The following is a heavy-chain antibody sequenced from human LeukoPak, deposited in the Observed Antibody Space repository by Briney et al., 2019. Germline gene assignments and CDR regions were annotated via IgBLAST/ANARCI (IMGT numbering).Heavy chain of an antibody. CDR2: INDSGRT. CDR3: ARHQSYGSGTYYAPFDN. J-gene: IGHJ4*02. D-gene: IGHD3-10*01. V-gene: IGHV4-34*01. Sequence: PSETLSLTCAVYGGSFSDYNWSWLRQSPEKGLEWIGEINDSGRTHYNPSLKSRVTISVDTSRNQFSLKLSSVTAADTAVYYCARHQSYGSGTYYAPFDNWGQGILVTVSS. CDR1: GGSFSDYN.